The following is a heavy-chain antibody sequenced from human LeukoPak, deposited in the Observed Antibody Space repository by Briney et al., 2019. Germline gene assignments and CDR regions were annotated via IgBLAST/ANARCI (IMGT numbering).Heavy chain of an antibody. V-gene: IGHV1-2*02. J-gene: IGHJ4*02. Sequence: GASVKVPCKASGYTFTGHYMHWLLQATGQRLEWIGLINPNNGGTNYAQKFQGMVTMTMDSFISSAYMELIRLRADDTAVYYCARGYALYSGRYIDFDYWGQGTLVTVSS. CDR2: INPNNGGT. CDR3: ARGYALYSGRYIDFDY. D-gene: IGHD1-26*01. CDR1: GYTFTGHY.